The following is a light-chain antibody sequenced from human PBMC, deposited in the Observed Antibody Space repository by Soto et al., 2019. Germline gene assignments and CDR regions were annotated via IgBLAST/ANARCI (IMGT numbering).Light chain of an antibody. V-gene: IGKV3-20*01. CDR1: QTVRNNY. J-gene: IGKJ4*01. Sequence: ALTQSPGTLCLSAGERATLSCRASQTVRNNYLAWYQQKPGQAPRLLIYDASSRATGIPDRFSGGGSGTDFTLTISRLETEDFAVYDGQQFSSYPLTFGGGTKVDIK. CDR3: QQFSSYPLT. CDR2: DAS.